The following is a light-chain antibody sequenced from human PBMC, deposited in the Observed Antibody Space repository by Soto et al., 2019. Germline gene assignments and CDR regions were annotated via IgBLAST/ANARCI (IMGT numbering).Light chain of an antibody. V-gene: IGKV3-20*01. CDR1: QSVGSL. CDR3: QQDGSSPIT. CDR2: GAS. J-gene: IGKJ5*01. Sequence: EIVLTQSPGTLSLSPGERAILSCRASQSVGSLLAWYQHNPGQAPRLLIFGASSRATGIPDRFSGSGSGTDFTLTISRLEPEDFAVYYCQQDGSSPITFGQGTRLEIK.